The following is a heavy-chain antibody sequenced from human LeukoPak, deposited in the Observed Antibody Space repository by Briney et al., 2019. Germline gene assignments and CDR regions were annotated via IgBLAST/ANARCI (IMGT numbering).Heavy chain of an antibody. D-gene: IGHD3-10*01. V-gene: IGHV4-59*08. J-gene: IGHJ4*02. CDR2: VYYSGST. CDR3: ARHRGSGTYPLDY. CDR1: GGSISNYY. Sequence: PSETLSLTCTVSGGSISNYYWSWIRQSPGKGLEWIGYVYYSGSTNYNPSLKSRLTISVDTSKNQFSLKLSSVTAADTAVYYCARHRGSGTYPLDYWGQGTLVTVFS.